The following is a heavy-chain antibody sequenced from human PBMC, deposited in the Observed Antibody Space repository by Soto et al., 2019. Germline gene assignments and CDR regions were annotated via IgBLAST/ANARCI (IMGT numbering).Heavy chain of an antibody. J-gene: IGHJ4*02. CDR2: ISSSSNYM. V-gene: IGHV3-21*01. CDR3: ARASSSGSYFDY. CDR1: GFTFRSFS. Sequence: GGSLRLSCAASGFTFRSFSMNWVRQAPGEGLEWVSSISSSSNYMYYADSLKGRFTISRDNAKDSLFLQMHSLRAEDTAVYYCARASSSGSYFDYWGQGTLVTVSS. D-gene: IGHD6-6*01.